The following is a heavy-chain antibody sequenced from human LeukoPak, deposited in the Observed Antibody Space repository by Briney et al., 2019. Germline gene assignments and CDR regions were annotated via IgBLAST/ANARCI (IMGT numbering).Heavy chain of an antibody. CDR3: ARGVSYYYGSGSYWFDP. D-gene: IGHD3-10*01. J-gene: IGHJ5*02. CDR2: IIPIFGTA. CDR1: GGTFSSYA. V-gene: IGHV1-69*05. Sequence: ASVKVSCKASGGTFSSYAISWVRQAPGQGLEWMGGIIPIFGTANYAQKFQGRVTMTRNTSISTAYMELSSLRSEDTAVYYCARGVSYYYGSGSYWFDPWGQGTLVTVSS.